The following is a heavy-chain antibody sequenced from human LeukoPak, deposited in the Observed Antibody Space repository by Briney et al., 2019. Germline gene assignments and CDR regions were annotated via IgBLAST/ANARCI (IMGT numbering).Heavy chain of an antibody. CDR1: GFTFSSYA. D-gene: IGHD6-25*01. CDR2: ISGSGGTT. CDR3: AKERSFEGQRYFRH. Sequence: GGSLRLSCAASGFTFSSYAMSWVRQAPGKGLEWVSSISGSGGTTYYGDSVKGRFTVSRDNSKNTMYMQMNSLRAEDTAVYYCAKERSFEGQRYFRHWGQGTLVTVSS. V-gene: IGHV3-23*01. J-gene: IGHJ1*01.